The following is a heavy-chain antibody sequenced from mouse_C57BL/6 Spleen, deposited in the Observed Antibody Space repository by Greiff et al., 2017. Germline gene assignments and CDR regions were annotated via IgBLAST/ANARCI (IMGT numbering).Heavy chain of an antibody. CDR3: ARSAAQGRDY. CDR2: IYPGDGDT. Sequence: QVQLQQSGPELVKPGASVKISCKASGYAFSSSWMNWVKQRPGKGLEWIGRIYPGDGDTNYNGKFKGKATLTADKSSITAYMQLSSLTSEDSAVYFCARSAAQGRDYWGQGTTLTVSS. CDR1: GYAFSSSW. D-gene: IGHD3-2*02. J-gene: IGHJ2*01. V-gene: IGHV1-82*01.